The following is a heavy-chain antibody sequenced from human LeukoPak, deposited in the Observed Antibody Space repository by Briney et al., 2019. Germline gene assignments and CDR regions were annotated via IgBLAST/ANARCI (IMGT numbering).Heavy chain of an antibody. D-gene: IGHD3-10*01. CDR2: ISSSGSTI. CDR3: ARVNSLLWFGEPGVGAFDI. J-gene: IGHJ3*02. Sequence: GSLRLSCAASGFTFSDYYMSWIRQAPGKGLEWVSYISSSGSTIYYADSVKGRFTISRDNAKNSLYLQMNSLRAEDTAVYYCARVNSLLWFGEPGVGAFDIWGQGTMVTVSS. V-gene: IGHV3-11*01. CDR1: GFTFSDYY.